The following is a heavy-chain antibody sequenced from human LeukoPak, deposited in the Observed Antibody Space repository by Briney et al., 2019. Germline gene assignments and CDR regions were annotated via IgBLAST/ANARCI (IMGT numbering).Heavy chain of an antibody. D-gene: IGHD6-19*01. CDR1: GASMSSNY. J-gene: IGHJ4*02. V-gene: IGHV4-4*09. CDR2: IYHSGNT. Sequence: SETLTLTCNVSGASMSSNYWSWIRQPPGKGLEWIGYIYHSGNTNYSPSLESRVTMSVDESKNQFSLRVHFVSAADTAVYYCASTRRAAVAGRFDSWGQGTLVTVSS. CDR3: ASTRRAAVAGRFDS.